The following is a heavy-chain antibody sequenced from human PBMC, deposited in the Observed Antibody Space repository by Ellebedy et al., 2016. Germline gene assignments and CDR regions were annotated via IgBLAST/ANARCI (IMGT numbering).Heavy chain of an antibody. CDR1: GFTFSSYA. V-gene: IGHV3-30-3*01. D-gene: IGHD4-17*01. Sequence: GESLKISCAASGFTFSSYAMHWVRQAPGKGLEWVAVISYDGSNKYYADSVKGRFTISRDNSKNTLYLQMNSLRAEDTAVYYCARDPLNGDYADLGVHPTSNYYGMDVWGQGTTVTVSS. J-gene: IGHJ6*02. CDR3: ARDPLNGDYADLGVHPTSNYYGMDV. CDR2: ISYDGSNK.